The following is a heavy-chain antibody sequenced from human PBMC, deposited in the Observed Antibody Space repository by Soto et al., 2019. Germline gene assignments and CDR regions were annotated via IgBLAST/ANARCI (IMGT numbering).Heavy chain of an antibody. J-gene: IGHJ2*01. CDR3: AREGGDGYGWEGYRFLDL. D-gene: IGHD3-16*01. V-gene: IGHV1-69*06. CDR1: GGTYSSYP. CDR2: FTPALGTA. Sequence: QAQLVQSGAEMKQPGSSVKFSCKASGGTYSSYPINWVRQAPGHGLEWLGSFTPALGTANYPKKFQYRLTITADTSARTTYLDLRRLRSEKTGLYSCAREGGDGYGWEGYRFLDLWGHGTLITVSS.